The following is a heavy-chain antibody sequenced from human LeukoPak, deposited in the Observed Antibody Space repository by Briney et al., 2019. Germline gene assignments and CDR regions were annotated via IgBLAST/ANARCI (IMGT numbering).Heavy chain of an antibody. J-gene: IGHJ3*02. V-gene: IGHV1-8*02. CDR3: ARVYSSGWTGAFDI. CDR2: MNPNSGNT. Sequence: GASVKVSCKASGYTFTIYDINWVRQATGQGLEWMGWMNPNSGNTGYAQKFQGRVTMTRDMSTSTVYMELSSLRSEDTAVYYCARVYSSGWTGAFDIWGQGTMVTVSS. D-gene: IGHD6-19*01. CDR1: GYTFTIYD.